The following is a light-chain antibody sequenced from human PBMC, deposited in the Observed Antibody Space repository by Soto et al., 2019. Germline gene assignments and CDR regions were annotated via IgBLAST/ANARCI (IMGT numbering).Light chain of an antibody. V-gene: IGLV1-44*01. Sequence: QSVLTQPPSASGTPGQRVTISCSGSSSDIGSSPVNWYQQLPGAAPKLVIFGNRNRPSGVPERFSGSKSGTSASLAITGLQAEDEADYYCQAYDYSLTASVFGGGTKVTVL. J-gene: IGLJ3*02. CDR2: GNR. CDR1: SSDIGSSP. CDR3: QAYDYSLTASV.